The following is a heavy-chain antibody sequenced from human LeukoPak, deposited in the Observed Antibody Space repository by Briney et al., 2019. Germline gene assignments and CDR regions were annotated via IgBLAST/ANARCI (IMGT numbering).Heavy chain of an antibody. V-gene: IGHV4-34*01. CDR2: INHSGST. Sequence: ETLSLTCAVYGGSFSGYYWSWIRQPPGKGLEWIGEINHSGSTNYNPSLKSRVTISVDTSKNQFSLKLSFVTAADTAVYYCARGYCSSTSCYVKFPHYFDYWGQGTLVTVSS. D-gene: IGHD2-2*01. CDR1: GGSFSGYY. J-gene: IGHJ4*02. CDR3: ARGYCSSTSCYVKFPHYFDY.